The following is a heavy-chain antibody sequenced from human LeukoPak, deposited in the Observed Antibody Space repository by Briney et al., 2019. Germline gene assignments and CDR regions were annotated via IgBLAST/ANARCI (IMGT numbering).Heavy chain of an antibody. CDR1: GGSISSYH. CDR3: ARDGLYSYGYSYFDY. Sequence: PSETLSLTCTVSGGSISSYHWSWIRQPAGKGLEWIGRVYTSGSTNYNPSLQSRVTMSVDTSKEQLSLKLSSVTAADTAVYYCARDGLYSYGYSYFDYWGQGTLVTVSS. CDR2: VYTSGST. V-gene: IGHV4-4*07. J-gene: IGHJ4*02. D-gene: IGHD5-18*01.